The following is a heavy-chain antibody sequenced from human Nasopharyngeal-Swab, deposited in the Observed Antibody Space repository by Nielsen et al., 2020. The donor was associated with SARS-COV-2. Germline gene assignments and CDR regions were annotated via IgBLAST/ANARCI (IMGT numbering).Heavy chain of an antibody. Sequence: SVKVSCKASGGTFSSYAISWVRQAPGQGLEWMGGIIPIFGTANYAQKFQGRVTITADESTSTAYMELSSLRSEDTAVYYCARETREKEEGKRGREGGGQGKTGTVSS. D-gene: IGHD1-26*01. J-gene: IGHJ6*02. V-gene: IGHV1-69*13. CDR1: GGTFSSYA. CDR3: ARETREKEEGKRGREG. CDR2: IIPIFGTA.